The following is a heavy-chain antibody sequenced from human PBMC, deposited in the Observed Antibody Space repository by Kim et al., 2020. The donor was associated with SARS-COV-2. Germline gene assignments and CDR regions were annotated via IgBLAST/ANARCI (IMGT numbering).Heavy chain of an antibody. CDR2: ISYDGSNK. V-gene: IGHV3-30*04. CDR1: GFTFSSYA. CDR3: ARDPDGVTSDYGMGV. J-gene: IGHJ6*02. D-gene: IGHD2-8*01. Sequence: GGSLRLSCAASGFTFSSYAMHWVRQAPGKGLEWVAVISYDGSNKYSADSVKGRFTISRDNSKNTLYLQMNSLRAEDTAVYYCARDPDGVTSDYGMGVWGQGTTVTVSS.